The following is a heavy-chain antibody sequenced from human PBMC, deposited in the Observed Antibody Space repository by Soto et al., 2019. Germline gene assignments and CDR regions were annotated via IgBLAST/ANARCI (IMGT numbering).Heavy chain of an antibody. D-gene: IGHD3-22*01. CDR1: GYTFTSYG. CDR3: ARVPPIDYYDSSGYAFDI. CDR2: ISAYNGNK. V-gene: IGHV1-18*01. J-gene: IGHJ3*02. Sequence: AAVKDSCKASGYTFTSYGISWVRQAPGRGREGMGWISAYNGNKNYAQKLQGRVTMTTDTSTSTAYMELRSLRSDDTAVYYRARVPPIDYYDSSGYAFDIWGQGTMVTVSS.